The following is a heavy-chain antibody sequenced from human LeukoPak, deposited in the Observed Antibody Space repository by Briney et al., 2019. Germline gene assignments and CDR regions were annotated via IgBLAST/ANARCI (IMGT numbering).Heavy chain of an antibody. V-gene: IGHV3-23*01. CDR1: GFTFSSYA. CDR3: ANKRSDFWSLYGMDV. Sequence: GGSLRLSCAASGFTFSSYAMSWVRQAPGKGLEWVSAISGSGGSTYYADSVKGRFTISRDNSKNTLYLQMNCLRAEDTAVYYCANKRSDFWSLYGMDVWGQGTTVTVSS. D-gene: IGHD3-3*01. CDR2: ISGSGGST. J-gene: IGHJ6*02.